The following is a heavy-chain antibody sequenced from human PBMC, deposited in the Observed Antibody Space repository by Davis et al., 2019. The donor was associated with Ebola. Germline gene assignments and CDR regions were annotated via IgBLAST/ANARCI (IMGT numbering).Heavy chain of an antibody. CDR2: ISAYNNNT. V-gene: IGHV1-18*01. CDR3: ARGSSHLRWYYFDY. D-gene: IGHD4-23*01. J-gene: IGHJ4*02. CDR1: GYTFASYG. Sequence: ASVKVSCKASGYTFASYGISWVRQAPGQGLEWMGWISAYNNNTNYAQKLQGRVTMTTDTSTSTAYMELRSLRSDDTAVYYCARGSSHLRWYYFDYWGQGTLVTVSS.